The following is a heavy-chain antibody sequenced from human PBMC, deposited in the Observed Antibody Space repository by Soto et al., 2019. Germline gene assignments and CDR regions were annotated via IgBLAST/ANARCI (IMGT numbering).Heavy chain of an antibody. J-gene: IGHJ4*02. CDR2: IYYSGST. CDR1: GGSISSGDYY. Sequence: SETLSLTCTVSGGSISSGDYYWSWIRQPPGKGLEWIGYIYYSGSTYYNPSLKGRVTISVDTSKNQFSLKLSSVTAADTAVYYCARDSSGSYYNPRQEWGQGTLVTVSS. V-gene: IGHV4-30-4*01. D-gene: IGHD3-10*01. CDR3: ARDSSGSYYNPRQE.